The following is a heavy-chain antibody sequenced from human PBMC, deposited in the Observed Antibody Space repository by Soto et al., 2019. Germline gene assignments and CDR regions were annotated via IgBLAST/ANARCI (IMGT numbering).Heavy chain of an antibody. D-gene: IGHD4-4*01. Sequence: GGSLRLSCAASGFNLNNFEGNWVRQAPGKGLEWISYISTRGNVIKYADSVKGRFTVSRDNAKSSLYLQMNSLRHEDTATYYCARDMEYSNYLGGAWGQGTLVTVSS. V-gene: IGHV3-48*03. CDR3: ARDMEYSNYLGGA. CDR1: GFNLNNFE. CDR2: ISTRGNVI. J-gene: IGHJ4*02.